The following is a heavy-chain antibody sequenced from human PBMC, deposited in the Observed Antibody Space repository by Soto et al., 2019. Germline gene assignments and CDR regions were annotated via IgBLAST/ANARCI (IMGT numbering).Heavy chain of an antibody. Sequence: SVKVSCKASGYTFTSYGISWVRQAPGQGLEWMGRIIPILGIANYAQKFQGRVTITADKSTSTAYMELSSLRSEDTAVYYCAIHYYDSSGYYLLMVYWGLG. V-gene: IGHV1-69*04. CDR1: GYTFTSYG. CDR2: IIPILGIA. D-gene: IGHD3-22*01. CDR3: AIHYYDSSGYYLLMVY. J-gene: IGHJ4*02.